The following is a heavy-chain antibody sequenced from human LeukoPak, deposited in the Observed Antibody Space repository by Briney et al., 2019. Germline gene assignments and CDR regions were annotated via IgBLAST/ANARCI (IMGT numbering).Heavy chain of an antibody. D-gene: IGHD3-3*01. CDR3: ARVSGSGYPGEFAY. CDR2: ISSVGINI. Sequence: GGSLRLSCGAPGFTFSAYAMNWVGQAPGKGLKWGSSISSVGINILYADSVKGRLTISRANATTSLYLQMNTLRPDDTAFYYFARVSGSGYPGEFAYWGQGTLVTGPS. CDR1: GFTFSAYA. J-gene: IGHJ4*02. V-gene: IGHV3-48*03.